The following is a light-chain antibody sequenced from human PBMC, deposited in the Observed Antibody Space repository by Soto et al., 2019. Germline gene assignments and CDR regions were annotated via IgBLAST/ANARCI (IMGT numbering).Light chain of an antibody. CDR3: QQYYSIPFT. CDR2: GAS. J-gene: IGKJ2*01. Sequence: DIVMTQSPDSLAVSLGERATINCKSSQSVLYSSNNKNYLAWYQQKPGQPPKLLIYGASFRPSGVPDRFSGSGSGTDFTLTISSLQAEDVAVYYCQQYYSIPFTFGQGTKVDIK. CDR1: QSVLYSSNNKNY. V-gene: IGKV4-1*01.